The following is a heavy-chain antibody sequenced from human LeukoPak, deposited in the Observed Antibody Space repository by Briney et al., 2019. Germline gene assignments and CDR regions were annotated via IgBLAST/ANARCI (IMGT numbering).Heavy chain of an antibody. D-gene: IGHD2-21*02. CDR3: ARGRYCGGDCYSGDWFDP. CDR2: IYYSGST. Sequence: TSETLSLTCTVSGGSISSGGYYWSWIRQHPGKGLEWIGYIYYSGSTYYNPSLKSRVTISVDTSKNQFSLKLSSVTAADTAVYYCARGRYCGGDCYSGDWFDPWGQGTLVTVSS. J-gene: IGHJ5*02. CDR1: GGSISSGGYY. V-gene: IGHV4-31*03.